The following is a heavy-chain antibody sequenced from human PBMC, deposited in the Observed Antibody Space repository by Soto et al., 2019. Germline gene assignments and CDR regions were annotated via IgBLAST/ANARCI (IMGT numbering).Heavy chain of an antibody. D-gene: IGHD2-2*01. J-gene: IGHJ6*02. V-gene: IGHV3-21*01. CDR1: GFTFSSYS. Sequence: PGGSLRLSCAASGFTFSSYSMNWVRQAPGKGLEWVSSISSSSSYIYYADSVKGRFTISRDNAKNSLYLQMNSLRAEDTAVYYCASRYCISTSCYRGLYGMDVGGQGTTVTVSS. CDR2: ISSSSSYI. CDR3: ASRYCISTSCYRGLYGMDV.